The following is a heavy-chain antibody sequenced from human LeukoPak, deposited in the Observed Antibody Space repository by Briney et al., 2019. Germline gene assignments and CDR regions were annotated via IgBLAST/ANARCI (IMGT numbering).Heavy chain of an antibody. Sequence: GGSLRLSCAASGFTARNNYMSWVRQAPGKGLEWVSVINSDGSTYYADSVKGRFTISRDNSKNTLYLQMNSLRGEDTAVYYCARDGSCREWGQGTLVTVSA. CDR2: INSDGST. J-gene: IGHJ4*02. CDR1: GFTARNNY. V-gene: IGHV3-66*01. CDR3: ARDGSCRE. D-gene: IGHD5-24*01.